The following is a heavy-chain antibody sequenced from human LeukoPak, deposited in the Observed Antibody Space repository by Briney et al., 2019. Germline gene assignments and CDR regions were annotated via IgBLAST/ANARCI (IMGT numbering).Heavy chain of an antibody. D-gene: IGHD6-19*01. J-gene: IGHJ4*02. CDR3: ARAGYSSGWYVGNFDY. CDR1: GFTFSSFS. V-gene: IGHV3-21*01. Sequence: GGSLRLSCAASGFTFSSFSMNYVRQAPGKGLEWVSSISSSSSYIYYADSVKGRFTISGDNAKNSLYLQMNSLRAEDTTVYYCARAGYSSGWYVGNFDYWGQGTLVTVSS. CDR2: ISSSSSYI.